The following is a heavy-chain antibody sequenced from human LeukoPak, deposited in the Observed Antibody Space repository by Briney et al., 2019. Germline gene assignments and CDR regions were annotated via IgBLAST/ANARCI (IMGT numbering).Heavy chain of an antibody. CDR3: SKVVGGAVVTAMPDAFDI. V-gene: IGHV3-23*01. J-gene: IGHJ3*02. Sequence: GGSLSLSRALSGFTFSSYAMSWVGQAAGKELEWVSGISGCGGSTYYVDSVKGRLTLSRDKSKNTLSLQMNGLRAEDTAVYYRSKVVGGAVVTAMPDAFDIWGQAGMVTVCS. D-gene: IGHD2-21*02. CDR2: ISGCGGST. CDR1: GFTFSSYA.